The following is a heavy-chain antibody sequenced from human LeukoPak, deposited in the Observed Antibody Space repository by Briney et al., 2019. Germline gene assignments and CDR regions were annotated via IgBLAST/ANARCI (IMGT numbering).Heavy chain of an antibody. D-gene: IGHD6-13*01. V-gene: IGHV4-34*01. CDR3: ARIAAAGPMRTTNFDY. J-gene: IGHJ4*02. CDR2: INHSGST. CDR1: GGSFSGYY. Sequence: PSETLSLTCAVYGGSFSGYYWSWVRQPPGKGLEWIGEINHSGSTNYNPSLKSGVTISVDTSKNQFSLKLSSVTAADTAVYYCARIAAAGPMRTTNFDYWGQGTLVTVSS.